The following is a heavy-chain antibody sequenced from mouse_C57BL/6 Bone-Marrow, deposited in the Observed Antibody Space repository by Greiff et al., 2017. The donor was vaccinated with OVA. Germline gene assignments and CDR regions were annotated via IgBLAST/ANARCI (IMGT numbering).Heavy chain of an antibody. D-gene: IGHD1-1*01. J-gene: IGHJ4*01. CDR1: GFNIKNTY. Sequence: EVQLQQSVAELVRPGASVKLSCTASGFNIKNTYLHWVKQRPEQGLAWIGRIDPANDNTKYAPKFQGKATMTADTSSKTAYLQRSRLESEDTAVDCCARGNFGSSLYAMDYWGQGTSVTVSS. CDR3: ARGNFGSSLYAMDY. CDR2: IDPANDNT. V-gene: IGHV14-3*01.